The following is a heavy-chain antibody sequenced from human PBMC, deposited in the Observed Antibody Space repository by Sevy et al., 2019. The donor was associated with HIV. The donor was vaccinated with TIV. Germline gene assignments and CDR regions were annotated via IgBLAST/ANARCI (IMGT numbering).Heavy chain of an antibody. V-gene: IGHV1-2*02. J-gene: IGHJ4*02. CDR2: IDPISAGT. CDR3: VRIRFQTGAFDS. CDR1: GYTFTGHY. Sequence: ASVKVSCKASGYTFTGHYLHWVRQAPGLGLEWMGWIDPISAGTNYAQKFKGRVTMARDTSISTAYMELSRLRFDDTAMYYCVRIRFQTGAFDSWGQGTLVTVSS. D-gene: IGHD7-27*01.